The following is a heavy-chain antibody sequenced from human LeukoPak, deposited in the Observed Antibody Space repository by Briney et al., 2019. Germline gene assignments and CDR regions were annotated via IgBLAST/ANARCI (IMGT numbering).Heavy chain of an antibody. CDR2: IRYDGSNK. Sequence: GGSLRLSCAASGFTFSSYGMHWVRQAPGKGLEWVAFIRYDGSNKCYADSVKGRFTISRDNSKNTLYLQMNSLRAEDTAVYSCARVLLGMSAFDLWGQGTMVSVSS. CDR1: GFTFSSYG. D-gene: IGHD3-9*01. J-gene: IGHJ3*01. V-gene: IGHV3-30*02. CDR3: ARVLLGMSAFDL.